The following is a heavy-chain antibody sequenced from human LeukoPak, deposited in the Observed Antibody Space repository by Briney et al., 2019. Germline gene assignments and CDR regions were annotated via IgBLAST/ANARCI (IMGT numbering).Heavy chain of an antibody. J-gene: IGHJ4*02. CDR2: ISGGGATT. CDR1: GFTFSSYA. D-gene: IGHD6-13*01. CDR3: AKSTGYSTTGRDFDS. V-gene: IGHV3-23*01. Sequence: GGSLRLSCAASGFTFSSYAMSWVRQAPGKGLEWVSDISGGGATTFYADSVKGRFTISRDNSKSTLYLQLSSLRAEDTAVYYCAKSTGYSTTGRDFDSWGRGTLVTVSS.